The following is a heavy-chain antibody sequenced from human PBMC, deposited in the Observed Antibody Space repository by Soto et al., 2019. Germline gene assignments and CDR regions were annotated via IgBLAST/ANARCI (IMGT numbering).Heavy chain of an antibody. CDR1: GYTFTGYY. CDR3: VSDCPGFWSGYYTDDAFDI. CDR2: INPNSGGT. Sequence: ASVKVSCKASGYTFTGYYMHWVRQAPGQGLEWMGWINPNSGGTNYAQKFQGWVTMTRDTSISTAYMELSRLRSDGTAVYYCVSDCPGFWSGYYTDDAFDIWGQGTMVTVSS. D-gene: IGHD3-3*01. J-gene: IGHJ3*02. V-gene: IGHV1-2*04.